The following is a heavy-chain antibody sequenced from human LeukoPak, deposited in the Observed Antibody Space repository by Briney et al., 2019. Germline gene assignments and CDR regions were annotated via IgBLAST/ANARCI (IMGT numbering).Heavy chain of an antibody. J-gene: IGHJ4*02. Sequence: SETLSLTCTVSGGSISSGAYYWSWVRQLPEKGLDWIGYIGYTGDTYYNPSLRSRATISKDTSKTQFSLRLNSLTAADAAVYYCARVAAATTNPRFDFWGQGTLVTVSS. CDR2: IGYTGDT. D-gene: IGHD1-1*01. CDR1: GGSISSGAYY. V-gene: IGHV4-31*03. CDR3: ARVAAATTNPRFDF.